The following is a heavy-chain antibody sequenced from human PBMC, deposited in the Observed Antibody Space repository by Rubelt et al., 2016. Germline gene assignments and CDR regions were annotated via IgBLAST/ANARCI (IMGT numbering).Heavy chain of an antibody. CDR3: ATGIIRLKPFDY. V-gene: IGHV1-3*01. D-gene: IGHD2-15*01. J-gene: IGHJ4*02. Sequence: QVQLVQSGAEVKKPGASVKVSCKASGYTFTSYAMHWVRQAPGQRLEWMGWINAGNGNTKYSQKFQGRVTITRDTSASTAYMELSSLRSEDTAVYYCATGIIRLKPFDYWGQGTLVTVSS. CDR1: GYTFTSYA. CDR2: INAGNGNT.